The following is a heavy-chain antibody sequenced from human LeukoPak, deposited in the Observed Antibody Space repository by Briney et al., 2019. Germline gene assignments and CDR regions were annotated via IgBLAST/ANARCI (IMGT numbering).Heavy chain of an antibody. V-gene: IGHV4-39*07. CDR2: IYYSGST. J-gene: IGHJ4*02. CDR3: ARTPILTMVRGALDY. Sequence: SETLSLTCTVSGGSISTSSYYWGWIREPPGKGLEWIGSIYYSGSTYYNPSLKSRVTISVDTSKNQFSLKLSSVTAADTAVYYCARTPILTMVRGALDYWGQGTLVTVSS. D-gene: IGHD3-10*01. CDR1: GGSISTSSYY.